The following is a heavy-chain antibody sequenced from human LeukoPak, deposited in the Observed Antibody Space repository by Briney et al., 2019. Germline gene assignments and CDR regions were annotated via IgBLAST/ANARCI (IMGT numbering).Heavy chain of an antibody. J-gene: IGHJ4*02. CDR3: ARVDGYLYYFDY. D-gene: IGHD5-24*01. Sequence: GGSLRLFCAASGFTVSSNYMSWVRQAPGKGLEWVSVIYSGGSTYYADSVKGRFTISRDNSKNTLYLQMNSLRAEDTAVYYCARVDGYLYYFDYWGQGTLVTVSS. CDR1: GFTVSSNY. V-gene: IGHV3-66*01. CDR2: IYSGGST.